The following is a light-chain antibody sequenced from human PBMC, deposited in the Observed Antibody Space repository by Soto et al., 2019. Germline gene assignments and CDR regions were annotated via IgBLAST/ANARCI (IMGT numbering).Light chain of an antibody. V-gene: IGLV2-11*01. J-gene: IGLJ1*01. CDR2: DVI. CDR3: CSYAGSYTFV. Sequence: SVLTQPRSVSGSPGQSVTLSCTGTSSDVGGYNYVSWYQQHPGKAPKLMIYDVITRPSGVPDRFSGSKSGNTASLTISGLQAEDEADYYCCSYAGSYTFVFATGTKLTVL. CDR1: SSDVGGYNY.